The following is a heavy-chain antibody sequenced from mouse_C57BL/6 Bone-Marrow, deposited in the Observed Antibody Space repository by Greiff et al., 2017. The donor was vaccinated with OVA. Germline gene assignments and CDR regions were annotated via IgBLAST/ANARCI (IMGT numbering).Heavy chain of an antibody. V-gene: IGHV1-18*01. CDR1: GYTFTDYN. CDR2: INPNNGGT. J-gene: IGHJ2*01. D-gene: IGHD1-1*01. Sequence: EVKLQESGPELVKPGASVKIPCKASGYTFTDYNMDWVKQSHGKSLEWIGDINPNNGGTIYNQKFKGKATLTVDKSSSTAYMELRSLTSEDTAVYYCARKIYYGSSPFDYWGQGTTLTVSS. CDR3: ARKIYYGSSPFDY.